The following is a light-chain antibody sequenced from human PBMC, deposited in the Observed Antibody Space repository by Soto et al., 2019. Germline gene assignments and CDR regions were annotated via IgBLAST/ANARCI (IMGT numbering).Light chain of an antibody. J-gene: IGKJ1*01. CDR2: SVS. Sequence: EIVLTQSPATLSVSPGGRATLSCRASQSISDTLAWYQQKPGQAPRLLIYSVSTRATGIADRFSGSGSGTDFTLTISRLEPADFALYYCQQYGSSRWTFGQGTKVDIK. CDR1: QSISDT. V-gene: IGKV3-20*01. CDR3: QQYGSSRWT.